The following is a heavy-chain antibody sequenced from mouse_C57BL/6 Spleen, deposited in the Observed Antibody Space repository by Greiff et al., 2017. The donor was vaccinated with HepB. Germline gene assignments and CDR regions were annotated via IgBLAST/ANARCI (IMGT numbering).Heavy chain of an antibody. Sequence: EVKVEESGGGLVKPGGSLKLSCAASGFTFSSYAMSWVRQTPEKRLEWVATISDGGSYTYYPDNVKGRFTISRDNAKNNLYLQMSHLKSEDTAMYYCARTSEYDYWGQGTLVTVSA. CDR3: ARTSEYDY. CDR1: GFTFSSYA. D-gene: IGHD2-10*02. V-gene: IGHV5-4*03. J-gene: IGHJ3*01. CDR2: ISDGGSYT.